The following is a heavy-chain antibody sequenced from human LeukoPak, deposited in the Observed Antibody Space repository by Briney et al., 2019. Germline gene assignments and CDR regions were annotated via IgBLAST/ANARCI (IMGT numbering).Heavy chain of an antibody. CDR3: ARGSSAADYYYYGMDV. CDR1: GGSFSGYY. V-gene: IGHV4-34*01. J-gene: IGHJ6*02. CDR2: INRSGST. Sequence: SETLSLTCAVYGGSFSGYYWSWIRRPPGKGLEWIGEINRSGSTNYNPSLKSRVTISVDTSKNQFSLKLSSVTAADTAVYYCARGSSAADYYYYGMDVWGQGTTVTVSS.